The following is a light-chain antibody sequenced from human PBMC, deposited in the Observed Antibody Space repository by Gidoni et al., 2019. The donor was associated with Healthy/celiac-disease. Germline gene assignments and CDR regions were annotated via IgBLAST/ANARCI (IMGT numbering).Light chain of an antibody. CDR1: QSVSSSY. CDR3: QQYGSAPLFT. CDR2: GAS. Sequence: DIVLTQSPGTLSLSPWERATLSCRASQSVSSSYLAWYQQKPGQAPRLLIYGASSRATGLPDRFSGSGSGTDFTLTISRLEPEDFAVYSCQQYGSAPLFTFGPGTKVDIK. V-gene: IGKV3-20*01. J-gene: IGKJ3*01.